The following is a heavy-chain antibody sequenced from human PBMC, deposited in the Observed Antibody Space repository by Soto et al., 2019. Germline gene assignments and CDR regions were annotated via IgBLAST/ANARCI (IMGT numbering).Heavy chain of an antibody. CDR1: GGTFSSYA. J-gene: IGHJ4*02. V-gene: IGHV1-69*13. Sequence: ASVKVSCKASGGTFSSYAISWVRQAPGQGLEWMGGIIPIFGTANYAQKFQGRVTITADESTSTAYMELSSLRSEDTAVYYCARDSVEYSSSFQNYWGQGTLVTVSS. D-gene: IGHD6-6*01. CDR3: ARDSVEYSSSFQNY. CDR2: IIPIFGTA.